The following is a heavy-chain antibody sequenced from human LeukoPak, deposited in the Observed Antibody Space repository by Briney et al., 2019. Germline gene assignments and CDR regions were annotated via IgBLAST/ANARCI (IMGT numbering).Heavy chain of an antibody. Sequence: TGGSLRLSCAASGFTFSDYYMSWIRQAPGKGLEWVSYISSSGSTIYYPDSVKGRFTISRDNAKNSLYLQMNSLRAEDTAVYYCAKDLERHIVVVTASAVDYWGQGTLVTVSS. J-gene: IGHJ4*02. CDR1: GFTFSDYY. CDR2: ISSSGSTI. V-gene: IGHV3-11*04. CDR3: AKDLERHIVVVTASAVDY. D-gene: IGHD2-21*02.